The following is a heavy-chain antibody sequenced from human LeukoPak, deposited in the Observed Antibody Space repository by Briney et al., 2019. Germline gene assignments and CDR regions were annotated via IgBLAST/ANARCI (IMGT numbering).Heavy chain of an antibody. CDR1: GFTFSDFY. CDR3: AKDTSPYHAVDTEFDY. V-gene: IGHV3-11*05. CDR2: ISSSSSYI. Sequence: GGSLRLSCAASGFTFSDFYMNWIRQAPGKGLEWVSSISSSSSYIYYADSVKGRFTISRDNAKNSLYLQMNSLRAEDTALYYCAKDTSPYHAVDTEFDYWGQGTLVTVSS. J-gene: IGHJ4*02. D-gene: IGHD5-18*01.